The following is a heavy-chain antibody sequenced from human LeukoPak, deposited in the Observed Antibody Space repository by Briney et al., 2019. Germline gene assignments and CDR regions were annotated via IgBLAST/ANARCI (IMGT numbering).Heavy chain of an antibody. V-gene: IGHV4-4*07. D-gene: IGHD3-10*01. J-gene: IGHJ3*02. Sequence: KPSETLSLTCTVSGGSISSYYWSWIRQPAGKGLEWIGHIYTSGSTNYNPSLKSRVTMSVDTSKNQFSLKLSSVTAADTAVYYCARDSRKRYYAQDSAFDIWGQGTMVTVSS. CDR2: IYTSGST. CDR3: ARDSRKRYYAQDSAFDI. CDR1: GGSISSYY.